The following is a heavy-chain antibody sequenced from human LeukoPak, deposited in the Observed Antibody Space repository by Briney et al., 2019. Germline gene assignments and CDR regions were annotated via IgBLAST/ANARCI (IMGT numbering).Heavy chain of an antibody. D-gene: IGHD3-22*01. CDR3: ARVSSGYYLGFDY. V-gene: IGHV3-53*01. CDR1: GFTLNNAW. CDR2: IYSGGST. J-gene: IGHJ4*02. Sequence: GGSLRLSCAASGFTLNNAWMSWVRQAPGKGLEWVSVIYSGGSTYYADSVKGRFTISRDNSKNTLYLQMNSLRAEDTAVYYCARVSSGYYLGFDYWGQGTLVTVSS.